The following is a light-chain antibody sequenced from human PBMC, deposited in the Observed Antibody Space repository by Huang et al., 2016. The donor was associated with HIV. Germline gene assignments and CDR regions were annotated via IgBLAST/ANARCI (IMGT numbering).Light chain of an antibody. CDR2: AAS. Sequence: DIEMTQSPSSLSASAGDRVTITCRASQSISSSNLNWYQQKPGKAPELLIYAASSLQSGVPSRFSGSRSGTDFTLTISSLQVDDCATYYCQQSYNIPWTFGQGTRVEIK. CDR3: QQSYNIPWT. V-gene: IGKV1-39*01. CDR1: QSISSSN. J-gene: IGKJ1*01.